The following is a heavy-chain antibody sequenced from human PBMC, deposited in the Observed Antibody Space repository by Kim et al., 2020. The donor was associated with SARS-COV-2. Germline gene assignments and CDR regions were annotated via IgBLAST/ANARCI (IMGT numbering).Heavy chain of an antibody. CDR3: ARGRGLSNFDS. D-gene: IGHD3-10*01. J-gene: IGHJ4*02. V-gene: IGHV6-1*01. Sequence: DYAVSVRSRLIINADTSKNQFSLHLNSVTPEDTAVYYCARGRGLSNFDSWGQGTLVTVSS.